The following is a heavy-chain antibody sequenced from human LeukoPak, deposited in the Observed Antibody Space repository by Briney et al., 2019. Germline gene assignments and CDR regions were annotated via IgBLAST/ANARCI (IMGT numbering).Heavy chain of an antibody. J-gene: IGHJ3*02. Sequence: GGSLRLSCAASGFTFSSYAMHWVRQAPGKGLEYVSAISSNGGSTYYANPVKGRFTISRDNSKNTLYLQMGSLRAEDMAVYYCATDKFSGSYLHDAFDIWGQGTMVTVSS. D-gene: IGHD1-26*01. V-gene: IGHV3-64*01. CDR2: ISSNGGST. CDR3: ATDKFSGSYLHDAFDI. CDR1: GFTFSSYA.